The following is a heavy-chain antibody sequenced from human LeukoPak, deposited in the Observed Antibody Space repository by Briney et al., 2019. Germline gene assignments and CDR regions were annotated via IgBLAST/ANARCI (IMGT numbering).Heavy chain of an antibody. D-gene: IGHD5-24*01. CDR3: ARDRMATKGGYFDY. CDR2: ISGSGGST. CDR1: GFTFSSYA. Sequence: GGSLRLSCAASGFTFSSYAMSWVRQAPGKGLEWVSAISGSGGSTYYADSVKGRFTISRDNSKNTLYLQMNSLRAEDTAVYYCARDRMATKGGYFDYWGQGTLVTVSS. J-gene: IGHJ4*02. V-gene: IGHV3-23*01.